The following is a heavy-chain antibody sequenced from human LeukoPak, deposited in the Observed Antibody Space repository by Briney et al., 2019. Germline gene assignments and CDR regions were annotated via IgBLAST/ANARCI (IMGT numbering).Heavy chain of an antibody. CDR2: INPSGGST. CDR1: GYTFTSYY. V-gene: IGHV1-46*01. J-gene: IGHJ3*02. D-gene: IGHD4-17*01. CDR3: ARAWGDYLLGDDAFDI. Sequence: ASVKVSCKASGYTFTSYYMHWVRQARGQGLEWMGIINPSGGSTSYAQKFQGRVTMTRDTSASTVYMELSSLRSEDTAVYYCARAWGDYLLGDDAFDIWGQGTMVTVSS.